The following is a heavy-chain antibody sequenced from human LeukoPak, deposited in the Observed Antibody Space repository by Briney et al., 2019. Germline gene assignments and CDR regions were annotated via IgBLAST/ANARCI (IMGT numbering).Heavy chain of an antibody. CDR1: GFTFSSHA. V-gene: IGHV3-30-3*01. CDR2: ISSDGSNK. Sequence: GGSLRLSCAASGFTFSSHAMHWVRQAPGKGLKWVAVISSDGSNKYYADSVKGRFTISRDNSKNTVYLQMNSLRAEDTAVYYCARDPYYYHNSGKFGNHWFDTWGQGTLVTVSS. J-gene: IGHJ5*02. CDR3: ARDPYYYHNSGKFGNHWFDT. D-gene: IGHD3-22*01.